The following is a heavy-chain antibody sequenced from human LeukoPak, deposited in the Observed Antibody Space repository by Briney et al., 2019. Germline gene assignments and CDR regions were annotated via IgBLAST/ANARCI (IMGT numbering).Heavy chain of an antibody. CDR3: ARAVTTGYFDL. CDR1: AITFSSSW. V-gene: IGHV3-33*08. Sequence: GGSLRLSCTASAITFSSSWMSWVRQAPGKGLEWVAVIWYDGDNKNYGDSVKGRFTISRDNSKNTLFLQMNSLRAEDTAVYYCARAVTTGYFDLWGRGTLVTVSS. D-gene: IGHD4-11*01. CDR2: IWYDGDNK. J-gene: IGHJ2*01.